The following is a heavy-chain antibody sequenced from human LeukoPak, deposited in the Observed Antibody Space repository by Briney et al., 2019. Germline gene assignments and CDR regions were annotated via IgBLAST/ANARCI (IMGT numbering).Heavy chain of an antibody. J-gene: IGHJ3*02. CDR1: GFTFNSYA. CDR3: VKRWIVPAATDAFDI. D-gene: IGHD2-2*01. V-gene: IGHV3-23*01. CDR2: ISGSADGT. Sequence: GGSLRLSCAASGFTFNSYAMSWVRQAPGKGLEWVSSISGSADGTYYANAVKDRFTISRDNSKNTLYLQMNRLRGDDTAVYYCVKRWIVPAATDAFDIWGEGTMVTVSS.